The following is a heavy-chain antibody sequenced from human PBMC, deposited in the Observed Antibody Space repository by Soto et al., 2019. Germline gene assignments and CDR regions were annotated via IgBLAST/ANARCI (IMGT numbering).Heavy chain of an antibody. Sequence: QVQLQESGPGLVKPSQTLSLTCTVSGGSISSDDFYWSWIRQHPGKGLEWIGYIYYSGNTYYNPSLKSRVTILVDTSKNQCSLKVSCVTAADTAVYYCARLSGSWQSWFAPWGQGTLVTVSS. V-gene: IGHV4-31*03. CDR1: GGSISSDDFY. CDR3: ARLSGSWQSWFAP. D-gene: IGHD1-26*01. J-gene: IGHJ5*02. CDR2: IYYSGNT.